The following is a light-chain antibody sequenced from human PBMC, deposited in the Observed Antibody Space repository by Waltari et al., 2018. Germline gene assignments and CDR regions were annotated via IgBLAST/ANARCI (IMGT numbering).Light chain of an antibody. J-gene: IGKJ1*01. CDR2: GAS. V-gene: IGKV3-15*01. CDR1: QSVSSN. Sequence: EIVMTQSPATLSVSPGARATLSCRASQSVSSNLAWYQQKPGQAPRLLIYGASTRATGIPARFSGSGSETEFTLTISSLQSEDFAVYYCQQYNNWWTFGQGPKVEIK. CDR3: QQYNNWWT.